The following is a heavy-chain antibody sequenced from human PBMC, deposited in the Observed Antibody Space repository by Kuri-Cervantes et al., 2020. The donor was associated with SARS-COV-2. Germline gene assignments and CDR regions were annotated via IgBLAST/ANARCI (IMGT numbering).Heavy chain of an antibody. J-gene: IGHJ5*02. D-gene: IGHD1-14*01. Sequence: GSLRLSCAVFGGSFSGYYWSWIRQSPGKGLEWIGKINHSGSTNYNPSLSSRVTISVDMSKNQFSLKLSSVTAADTAVYYCARRYIPNWFDPWGQGTLVTVSS. V-gene: IGHV4-34*01. CDR3: ARRYIPNWFDP. CDR2: INHSGST. CDR1: GGSFSGYY.